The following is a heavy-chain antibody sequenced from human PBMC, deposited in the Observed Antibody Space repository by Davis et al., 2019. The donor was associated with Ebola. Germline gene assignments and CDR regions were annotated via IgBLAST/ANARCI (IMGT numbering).Heavy chain of an antibody. V-gene: IGHV3-13*01. D-gene: IGHD6-19*01. J-gene: IGHJ3*02. Sequence: GESLKISCAASGFTVSSNYMSWVRQAPGKGLEWVSAIGTAGDTYYPGSVKGRFTISRENAKNSLYLQMNSLRAGDTAVYYCARGGSIAVAGYAFDIWGQGTMVTVSS. CDR2: IGTAGDT. CDR1: GFTVSSNY. CDR3: ARGGSIAVAGYAFDI.